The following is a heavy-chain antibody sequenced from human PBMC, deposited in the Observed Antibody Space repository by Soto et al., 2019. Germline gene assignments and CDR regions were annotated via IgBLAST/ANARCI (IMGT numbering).Heavy chain of an antibody. V-gene: IGHV3-15*07. J-gene: IGHJ4*02. CDR2: IKSKTDGGTT. D-gene: IGHD3-3*01. CDR3: ATGQGIFGVVTHLVGVRETSC. CDR1: GFTFSNAW. Sequence: RGSLRLSCAASGFTFSNAWMNWVHQAPGKGLEWVGRIKSKTDGGTTDYAAPVKGRFTISRDDSKNTLYLQMNSLKTEDTAVYYCATGQGIFGVVTHLVGVRETSCWGQGT.